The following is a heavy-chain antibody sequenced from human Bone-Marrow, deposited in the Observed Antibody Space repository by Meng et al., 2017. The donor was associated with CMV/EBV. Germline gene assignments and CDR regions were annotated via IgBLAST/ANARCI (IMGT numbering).Heavy chain of an antibody. V-gene: IGHV1-46*01. J-gene: IGHJ3*02. CDR3: ASDSSGYYETDAFDI. Sequence: ASVKVSCKASGYTFTSYYMHWVRQAPGQGLEWMGIINPSGGSTSYAQKFQGRVTMTRDTSTSTVYMELSSLRSEDTAVYYCASDSSGYYETDAFDIWGQGTMVTVSS. CDR1: GYTFTSYY. CDR2: INPSGGST. D-gene: IGHD3-22*01.